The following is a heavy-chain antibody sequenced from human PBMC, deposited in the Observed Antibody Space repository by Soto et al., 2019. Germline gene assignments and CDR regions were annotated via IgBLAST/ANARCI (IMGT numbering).Heavy chain of an antibody. CDR3: ATLGYCSGGSCYGAYYYYYMDV. D-gene: IGHD2-15*01. CDR1: GGSISSSSYY. Sequence: ETLSLTCTVSGGSISSSSYYWGWIRQPPGKGLEWIGSIYYSGSTYYNPSLKSRVTISVDTSKNQFSLKLSSVTAADTAVYYCATLGYCSGGSCYGAYYYYYMDVWGKGTTVTVSS. J-gene: IGHJ6*03. V-gene: IGHV4-39*01. CDR2: IYYSGST.